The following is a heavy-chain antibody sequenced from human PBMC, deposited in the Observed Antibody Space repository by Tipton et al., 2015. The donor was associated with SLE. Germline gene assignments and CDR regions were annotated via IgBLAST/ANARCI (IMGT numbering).Heavy chain of an antibody. CDR2: ISSNGGST. Sequence: SLRLSCSAPGFTFSSYAMHWVRQAPGKGLEYVSAISSNGGSTYYADSVKGRFTISRDNSKNTLYLQMSSLRAEDTAVYYCVKPAGVVGAFDIWGQGTMVTVSS. V-gene: IGHV3-64D*09. J-gene: IGHJ3*02. D-gene: IGHD2-15*01. CDR1: GFTFSSYA. CDR3: VKPAGVVGAFDI.